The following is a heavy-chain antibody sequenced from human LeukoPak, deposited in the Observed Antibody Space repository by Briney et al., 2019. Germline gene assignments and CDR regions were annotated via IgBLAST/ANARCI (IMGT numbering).Heavy chain of an antibody. Sequence: PAVSLTLSCAASGFTFSSYGMHWVRQAPGKGLEWVAVISYDGSNKYYADSVKGRFTSSRDNSKNTLYLQMNSLRAEDTAVYYCAKDLYCSGGSCYSGVHYYYGMDVWGQGTTVTVSS. CDR2: ISYDGSNK. D-gene: IGHD2-15*01. J-gene: IGHJ6*02. V-gene: IGHV3-30*18. CDR3: AKDLYCSGGSCYSGVHYYYGMDV. CDR1: GFTFSSYG.